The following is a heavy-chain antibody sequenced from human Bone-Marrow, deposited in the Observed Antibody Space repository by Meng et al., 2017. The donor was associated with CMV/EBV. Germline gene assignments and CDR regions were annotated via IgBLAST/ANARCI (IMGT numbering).Heavy chain of an antibody. D-gene: IGHD3-22*01. V-gene: IGHV3-7*01. Sequence: GGSLRLSCAASGFTVSSNYMSWVRQAPGKGLEWVANIKQDGSVKYYVDSVKGRFTISRDNAKNSLYLQLNSLRAEDTAVYYCARDLNYYGSSGFPLGYWGQGTLVTVSS. CDR3: ARDLNYYGSSGFPLGY. CDR1: GFTVSSNY. J-gene: IGHJ4*02. CDR2: IKQDGSVK.